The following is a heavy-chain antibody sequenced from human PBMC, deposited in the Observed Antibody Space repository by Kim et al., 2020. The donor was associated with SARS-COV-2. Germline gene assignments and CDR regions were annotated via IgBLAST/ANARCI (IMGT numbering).Heavy chain of an antibody. CDR2: IKQDGSEK. J-gene: IGHJ6*02. CDR3: ARDVYSYGYYYYYGMDV. CDR1: GFTFSSYW. D-gene: IGHD5-18*01. Sequence: GGSLRLSCAASGFTFSSYWMSWVRQAPGKGLEWVANIKQDGSEKYYVDSVKGRFTISRDNAKNSLYLQMNSLRAEDTAVYYCARDVYSYGYYYYYGMDVWGQGTTVTVSS. V-gene: IGHV3-7*01.